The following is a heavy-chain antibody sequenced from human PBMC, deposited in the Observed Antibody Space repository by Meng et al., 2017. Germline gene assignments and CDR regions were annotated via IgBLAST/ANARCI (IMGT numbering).Heavy chain of an antibody. D-gene: IGHD2-15*01. Sequence: HVQLPESGPGPVDPSGNLCLTCAGPGGSISSSNWWSWGRQPPGKGLEWIGEIYHSGSTNYNPSLKSRVTISVDKSKNQFSLKLSSVTAADTAVYYCARVVAATTLFLDYWGQGTLVTVSS. CDR1: GGSISSSNW. J-gene: IGHJ4*02. V-gene: IGHV4-4*02. CDR3: ARVVAATTLFLDY. CDR2: IYHSGST.